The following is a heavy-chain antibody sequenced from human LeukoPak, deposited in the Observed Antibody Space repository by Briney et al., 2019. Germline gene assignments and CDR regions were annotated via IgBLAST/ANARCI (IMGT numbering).Heavy chain of an antibody. D-gene: IGHD6-19*01. CDR2: IIPIFGTA. J-gene: IGHJ4*02. CDR3: ARDQSRGYSGGTFDY. Sequence: ASVKVSCKASGGTFSSYAISWVRQAPGQGLEWMGGIIPIFGTANYAQKFQGRVTITADESTSTAYMELSSLRSEDTAVYYCARDQSRGYSGGTFDYWGQGTLVTVSS. CDR1: GGTFSSYA. V-gene: IGHV1-69*13.